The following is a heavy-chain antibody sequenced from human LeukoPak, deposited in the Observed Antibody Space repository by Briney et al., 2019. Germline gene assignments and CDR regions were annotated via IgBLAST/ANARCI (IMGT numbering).Heavy chain of an antibody. Sequence: GGSLRLSCAASRFTFSNYWMNLVRQAPGKGLELVANIKQDASEKYYVDSVRGRFTISRDNAKNSLYLQMDSLRGEDTAVYFCARGVAALMDVWGKGTTVTVSS. CDR2: IKQDASEK. J-gene: IGHJ6*03. V-gene: IGHV3-7*04. CDR1: RFTFSNYW. CDR3: ARGVAALMDV. D-gene: IGHD6-6*01.